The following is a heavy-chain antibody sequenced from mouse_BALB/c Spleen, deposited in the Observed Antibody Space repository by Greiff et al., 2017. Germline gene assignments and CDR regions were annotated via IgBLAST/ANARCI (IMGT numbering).Heavy chain of an antibody. Sequence: VQRVESGAELVKPGASVKLSCKASGYTFTSYYMYWVKQRPGQGLEWIGEINPSNGGTNFNEKFKSKATLTVDKSSSTAYMQLSSLTSEDSAVYYCTRGTTPYAMDYWGQGTSVTVSS. CDR3: TRGTTPYAMDY. CDR1: GYTFTSYY. D-gene: IGHD5-5*01. V-gene: IGHV1S81*02. CDR2: INPSNGGT. J-gene: IGHJ4*01.